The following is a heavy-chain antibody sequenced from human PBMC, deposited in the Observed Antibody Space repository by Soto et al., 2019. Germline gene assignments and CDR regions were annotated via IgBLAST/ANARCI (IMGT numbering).Heavy chain of an antibody. V-gene: IGHV3-43*01. CDR1: GISFDDYT. Sequence: EVHLVESGGGVVEPGGSLRLSCFSSGISFDDYTMHWVRQAPGKGLEWVSLISWDGGRKYYADSVKGRFTISSDTVKNSLYLQMGSLRSDDTAFYYCAKSQGDGFEYWGQGTLVTVSS. CDR3: AKSQGDGFEY. CDR2: ISWDGGRK. J-gene: IGHJ4*02. D-gene: IGHD2-21*01.